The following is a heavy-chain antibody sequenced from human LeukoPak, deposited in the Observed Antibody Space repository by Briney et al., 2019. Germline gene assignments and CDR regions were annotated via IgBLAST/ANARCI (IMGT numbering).Heavy chain of an antibody. V-gene: IGHV4-30-4*01. Sequence: SQTLSLTCIVSGDSISSINNYWTWIRRPPGKGLEWIGYIFYSGDTYYNPSLKSRVSILLDKSKNQFSLRLTSVTAADTAVYYCARAKWVKAGNSWLHYGMDVWGQGTTVTVSS. CDR2: IFYSGDT. J-gene: IGHJ6*02. CDR1: GDSISSINNY. CDR3: ARAKWVKAGNSWLHYGMDV. D-gene: IGHD1-26*01.